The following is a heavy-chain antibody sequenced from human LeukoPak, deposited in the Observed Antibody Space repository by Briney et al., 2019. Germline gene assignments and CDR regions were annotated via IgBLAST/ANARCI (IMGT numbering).Heavy chain of an antibody. CDR1: GFTFSSYA. V-gene: IGHV3-30*04. CDR2: ISYDGSNK. J-gene: IGHJ4*02. CDR3: AKGSYYDSSGYSLLGY. D-gene: IGHD3-22*01. Sequence: PGRSLRLSCAASGFTFSSYAMHWVRQAPGKGLEWVAVISYDGSNKYYADSVKGRFTISRDNSKNTLYLQMNSLRAEDTAVYYCAKGSYYDSSGYSLLGYWGQGTMVTVSS.